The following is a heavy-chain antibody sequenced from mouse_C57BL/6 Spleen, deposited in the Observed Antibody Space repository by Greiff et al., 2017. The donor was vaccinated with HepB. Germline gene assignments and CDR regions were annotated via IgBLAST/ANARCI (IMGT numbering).Heavy chain of an antibody. D-gene: IGHD2-3*01. CDR2: IYPGSGST. J-gene: IGHJ4*01. Sequence: QVQLQQPGAELVKPGASVKMSCKASGYTFTSYWITWVKQRPGQGLEWIGEIYPGSGSTNYNEKFKSKATLAVDTSSSTACMQLSSLTSEDSAVYYCAREGDGYYGYAMDYWGQGTSVTVSS. V-gene: IGHV1-55*01. CDR1: GYTFTSYW. CDR3: AREGDGYYGYAMDY.